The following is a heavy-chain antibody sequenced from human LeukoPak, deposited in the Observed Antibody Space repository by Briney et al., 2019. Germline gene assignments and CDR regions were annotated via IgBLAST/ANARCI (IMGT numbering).Heavy chain of an antibody. V-gene: IGHV1-18*01. Sequence: ASVKVSCKASGYTFTSYGISWVRQAPGQGLEWMGWISACNGNTNYAQKLQGRVTMTTDTSTSTAYMELRSLRSDDTAVYYCARDFGGSGSYGMDVWGQGTTVTVSS. CDR1: GYTFTSYG. CDR3: ARDFGGSGSYGMDV. CDR2: ISACNGNT. J-gene: IGHJ6*02. D-gene: IGHD3-10*01.